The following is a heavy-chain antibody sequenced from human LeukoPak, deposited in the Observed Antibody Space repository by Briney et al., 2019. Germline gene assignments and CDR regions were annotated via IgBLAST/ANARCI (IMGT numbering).Heavy chain of an antibody. Sequence: ASVKVSCKASGYTFTGYYMHWVRQATGQGLEWMGWMNPNSGNTGYAQKFQGRVTMTRNTSISTAYMELSSLRSEDTAVYYCARGPYYDILTGYYNYYYYGMDVWGQGTTVTVSS. V-gene: IGHV1-8*02. J-gene: IGHJ6*02. CDR3: ARGPYYDILTGYYNYYYYGMDV. CDR1: GYTFTGYY. D-gene: IGHD3-9*01. CDR2: MNPNSGNT.